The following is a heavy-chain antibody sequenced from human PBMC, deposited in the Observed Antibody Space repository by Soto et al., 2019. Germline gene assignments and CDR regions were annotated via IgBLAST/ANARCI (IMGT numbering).Heavy chain of an antibody. CDR1: GGSISSSSYY. CDR3: ASPPDGYGDAFDY. D-gene: IGHD4-17*01. J-gene: IGHJ4*02. V-gene: IGHV4-39*01. Sequence: QLQLQESGPGLVKPSETLSLTCTVSGGSISSSSYYWGWIRQPPGKGLEWIGSIYYSGSTYYNPSLKSRVPISVDTSKNQFSLKLSSVTAADTAVYYCASPPDGYGDAFDYWGQGTLVTVSS. CDR2: IYYSGST.